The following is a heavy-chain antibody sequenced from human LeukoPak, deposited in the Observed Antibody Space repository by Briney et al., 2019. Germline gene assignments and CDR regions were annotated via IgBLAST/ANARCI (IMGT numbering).Heavy chain of an antibody. V-gene: IGHV3-11*06. J-gene: IGHJ4*02. CDR1: GFTFSDYY. D-gene: IGHD6-19*01. CDR3: ARDSRLYSSGWHFDY. Sequence: GGSLRLSCAASGFTFSDYYMSWIRQAPGKGLEWVSSISSSSSYIYYADSVKGRFTISRDHAKNSLYLQMNSLRAEDTAVYYCARDSRLYSSGWHFDYWGQGTLVTVSS. CDR2: ISSSSSYI.